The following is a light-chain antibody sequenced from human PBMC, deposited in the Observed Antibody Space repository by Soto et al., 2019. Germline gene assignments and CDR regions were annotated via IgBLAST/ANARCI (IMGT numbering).Light chain of an antibody. CDR2: TAS. J-gene: IGKJ1*01. CDR1: QSVGSN. V-gene: IGKV3-15*01. CDR3: HQYNSWPQT. Sequence: IVMTQSPATLSVSPGERATLSCRASQSVGSNLAWYQQKPGRAPRLLIRTASIRATGTPARFSGSGSGTAFTLTISSLQSEDFAVYYCHQYNSWPQTFGQGTKVELK.